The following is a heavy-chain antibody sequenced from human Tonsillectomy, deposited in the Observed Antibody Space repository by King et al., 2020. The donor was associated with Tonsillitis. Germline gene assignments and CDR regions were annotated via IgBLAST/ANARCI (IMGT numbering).Heavy chain of an antibody. CDR3: AREGMDSYDSRLPNLFDP. Sequence: VQLVESGGGLVKPGGSLRLSCAASGFTFSRYSMNWVRQAPGKGLEWVSSISSSSTYIYYADSVKGRFTISRDNAKNTLYLHMNSLRAEDTAVYYCAREGMDSYDSRLPNLFDPWGQGTLVTVSS. J-gene: IGHJ5*02. V-gene: IGHV3-21*01. CDR2: ISSSSTYI. CDR1: GFTFSRYS. D-gene: IGHD3-22*01.